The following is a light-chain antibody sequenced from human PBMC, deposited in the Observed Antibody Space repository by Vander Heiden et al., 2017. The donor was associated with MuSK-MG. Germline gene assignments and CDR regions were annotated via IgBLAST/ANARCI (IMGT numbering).Light chain of an antibody. CDR1: SLRSYY. Sequence: SSELTQDPAVSVALGQTVRITCQGDSLRSYYATWYQQRPGQAPVRGIYGENSRPSGIPARFSGSTSGNTASLTVTGAQAEDEADYYCNSRDGSGSMVFGGGTKLTVL. CDR2: GEN. CDR3: NSRDGSGSMV. V-gene: IGLV3-19*01. J-gene: IGLJ2*01.